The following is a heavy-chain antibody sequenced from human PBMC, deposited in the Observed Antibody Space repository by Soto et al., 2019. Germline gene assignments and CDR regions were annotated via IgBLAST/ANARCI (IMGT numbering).Heavy chain of an antibody. CDR3: AKETSAAEVGIMDV. J-gene: IGHJ6*03. V-gene: IGHV3-9*01. Sequence: EVKLVESGGGLVQPGRSLRLSCATSGFIFDDYAMHWVRQAPGKGLEWVSGISWNSGAINYADSVKGRFTTSRDNGKNSLYLQLSSLSSADPATYYCAKETSAAEVGIMDVWGKGTTVIVSS. D-gene: IGHD1-26*01. CDR2: ISWNSGAI. CDR1: GFIFDDYA.